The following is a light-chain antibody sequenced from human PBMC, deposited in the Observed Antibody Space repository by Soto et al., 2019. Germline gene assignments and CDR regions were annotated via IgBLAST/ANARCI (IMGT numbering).Light chain of an antibody. Sequence: QSALTQPASVSGSPGQSTTISCTGTSSDVGSYNLVSWYQQHPGKAPKLMIYEGSKRPSGVSNRFSGSKSGNTASLTISGLQAEDEADYYCCSYAGSSTLGVFGTGTKGTVL. J-gene: IGLJ1*01. V-gene: IGLV2-23*01. CDR3: CSYAGSSTLGV. CDR2: EGS. CDR1: SSDVGSYNL.